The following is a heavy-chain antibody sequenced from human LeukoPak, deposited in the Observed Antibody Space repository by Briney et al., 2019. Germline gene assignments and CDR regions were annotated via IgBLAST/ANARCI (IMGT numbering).Heavy chain of an antibody. V-gene: IGHV3-48*01. J-gene: IGHJ3*02. Sequence: GGSLRLSCAASGFTFSSYSMNWVRQAPGKGLEWVSYISSSGSTIYYADSVKGRFTISRDNAKNSLYLQMNSLRAEDTAVYYCAREGLGVVVVYDAFDIWGQGTMVTVSS. D-gene: IGHD3-22*01. CDR1: GFTFSSYS. CDR3: AREGLGVVVVYDAFDI. CDR2: ISSSGSTI.